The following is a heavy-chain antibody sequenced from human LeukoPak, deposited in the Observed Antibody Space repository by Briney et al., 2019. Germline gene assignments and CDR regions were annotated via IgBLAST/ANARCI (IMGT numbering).Heavy chain of an antibody. CDR3: AKDRALWFGEFDY. CDR1: GLTFNNYG. J-gene: IGHJ4*02. V-gene: IGHV3-30*02. D-gene: IGHD3-10*01. Sequence: GGSLRLSCAASGLTFNNYGMHWVRQAPGKGLEWVAFIRYDENNNYYADSVKGRFTISRDNSKNTLYLQMNSLRAEDTAVYYCAKDRALWFGEFDYWGQGILVTVSS. CDR2: IRYDENNN.